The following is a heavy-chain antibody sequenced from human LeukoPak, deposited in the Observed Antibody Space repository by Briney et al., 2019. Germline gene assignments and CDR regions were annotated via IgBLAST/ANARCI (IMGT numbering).Heavy chain of an antibody. CDR3: ARLWLGYFDY. Sequence: PSETLSLTCTVSGGSISSSSYYWGWIRQPPGKGLEWIGSIYYSGSTYYNPSLKSRVTISVDTSKNQFSLKLSSVTAADTAVYYCARLWLGYFDYWGQGTLVTVSS. J-gene: IGHJ4*02. D-gene: IGHD3-16*01. CDR2: IYYSGST. V-gene: IGHV4-39*07. CDR1: GGSISSSSYY.